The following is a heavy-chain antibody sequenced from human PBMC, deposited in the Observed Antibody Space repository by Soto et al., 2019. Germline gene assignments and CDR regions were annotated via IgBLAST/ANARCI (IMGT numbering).Heavy chain of an antibody. Sequence: SLRLSCAASGFTFSSYWMHWVRQAPGKGLVWVSRINSDGSSTSYADSVKGRFTISRDNAKNTLYLQMNSLRAEDTAIYYCAKKVNSGPGSQYFDYWGQGTLVTVSS. V-gene: IGHV3-74*01. D-gene: IGHD3-10*01. J-gene: IGHJ4*02. CDR1: GFTFSSYW. CDR3: AKKVNSGPGSQYFDY. CDR2: INSDGSST.